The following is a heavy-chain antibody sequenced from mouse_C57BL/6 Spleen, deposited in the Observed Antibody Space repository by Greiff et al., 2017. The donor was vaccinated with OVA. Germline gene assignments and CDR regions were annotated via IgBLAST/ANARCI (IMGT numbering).Heavy chain of an antibody. V-gene: IGHV1-64*01. Sequence: VQLQQPGAELVKPGASVKLSCKASGYTFTSYWMHWVKQRPGQGLEWIGMIHPNSGSTNYNEKFKSKATLTVDKSSSTAYMQLSSLTSEDSAVYYCARGLLRLDCYFDVWGTGTTVTVAS. CDR1: GYTFTSYW. CDR2: IHPNSGST. J-gene: IGHJ1*03. CDR3: ARGLLRLDCYFDV. D-gene: IGHD1-1*01.